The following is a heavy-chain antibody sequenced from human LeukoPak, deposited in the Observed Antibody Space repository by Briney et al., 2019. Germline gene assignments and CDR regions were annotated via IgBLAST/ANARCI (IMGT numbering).Heavy chain of an antibody. Sequence: PSETLSLTCTVSGGSISSYYWSWIRQPAGKGLEWIGRIYTSGSTNYNPSLKSRVTISVDTSKNQFSLKLSSVTAADMAVYYCASLSGQQLTLDYWGQGTLVTVSS. CDR2: IYTSGST. J-gene: IGHJ4*02. CDR3: ASLSGQQLTLDY. D-gene: IGHD6-13*01. V-gene: IGHV4-4*07. CDR1: GGSISSYY.